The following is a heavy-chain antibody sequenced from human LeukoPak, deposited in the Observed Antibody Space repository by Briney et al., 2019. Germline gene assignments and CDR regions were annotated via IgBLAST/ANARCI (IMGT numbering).Heavy chain of an antibody. CDR2: IYYSGST. CDR3: ARTIYDFWSGPFDP. CDR1: GGSISSSSYY. V-gene: IGHV4-39*01. D-gene: IGHD3-3*01. Sequence: SETLSLTCTVSGGSISSSSYYWGWIRQPPGKGLECIGSIYYSGSTYYNPSLKSRVTISVDTSKNQFSLKLSSVTAADTAVYYCARTIYDFWSGPFDPWGQVTLVTVSS. J-gene: IGHJ5*02.